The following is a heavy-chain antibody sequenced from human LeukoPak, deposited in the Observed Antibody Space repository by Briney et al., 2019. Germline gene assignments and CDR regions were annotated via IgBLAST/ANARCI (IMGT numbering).Heavy chain of an antibody. V-gene: IGHV1-8*01. Sequence: ASVKVSCKVSGYTFTSYDINWVRQATGQGLEWMGWMNPNSGNTGYAQKFQGRVTMTRNTSISTAYMELSSLRSEDTAVYYCARVPAMVRGVSPWRDWFDPWGQGTLVTVSS. CDR3: ARVPAMVRGVSPWRDWFDP. CDR2: MNPNSGNT. J-gene: IGHJ5*02. CDR1: GYTFTSYD. D-gene: IGHD3-10*01.